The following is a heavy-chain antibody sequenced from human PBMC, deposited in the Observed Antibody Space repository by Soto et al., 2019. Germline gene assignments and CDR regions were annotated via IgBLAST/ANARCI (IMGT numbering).Heavy chain of an antibody. Sequence: GGSLRLSCAASGFTFSSYSMNWVRQAPGKGLEWVSSISSSSSYIYYADSVKGRFTISRDNAKNSLYLQMNSLRAEDTAVYYCARETHCSGGSCYSLDAFDIRGQGTMVTVSS. CDR3: ARETHCSGGSCYSLDAFDI. D-gene: IGHD2-15*01. CDR2: ISSSSSYI. CDR1: GFTFSSYS. V-gene: IGHV3-21*01. J-gene: IGHJ3*02.